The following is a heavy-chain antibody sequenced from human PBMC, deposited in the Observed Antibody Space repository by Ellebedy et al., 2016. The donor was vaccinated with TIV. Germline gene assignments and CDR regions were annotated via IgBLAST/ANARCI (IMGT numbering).Heavy chain of an antibody. J-gene: IGHJ4*02. CDR1: GYTFTSYG. CDR3: GRGRGYASTGRVYYFDY. D-gene: IGHD2-15*01. Sequence: AASVKVSCKASGYTFTSYGISWVRQAPGQGLEWMGWISAYNGNTNYAQKLQGRVTMTTDTSTSTAYMELSSLRSEDTAVYYCGRGRGYASTGRVYYFDYWGQGSLVTVSS. V-gene: IGHV1-18*01. CDR2: ISAYNGNT.